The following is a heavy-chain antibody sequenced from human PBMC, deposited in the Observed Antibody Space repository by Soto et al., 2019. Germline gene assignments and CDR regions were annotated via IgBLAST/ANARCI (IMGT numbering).Heavy chain of an antibody. D-gene: IGHD3-10*02. J-gene: IGHJ6*02. CDR3: ARYTFGHDREYHYAMDV. CDR1: GASISSSAYY. V-gene: IGHV4-30-4*01. Sequence: QVQLQESGPGLVKPSQTLSLTCTVSGASISSSAYYWSWVRQPPGKGLEWIGYIFHSGSAYYTPSLKSRVTISVDTSKNQFSLKLTSVTAADTAVFYCARYTFGHDREYHYAMDVWGQGTTVTVSS. CDR2: IFHSGSA.